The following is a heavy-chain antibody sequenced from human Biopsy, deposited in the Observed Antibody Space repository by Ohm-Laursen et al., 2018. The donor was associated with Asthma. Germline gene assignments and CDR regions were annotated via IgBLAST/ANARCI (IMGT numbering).Heavy chain of an antibody. CDR2: IKKDGSEK. V-gene: IGHV3-7*01. Sequence: GSLRLSCTASGFTFSSYWMSWVRQAPGKGLERVANIKKDGSEKYYVDSVKGRFTISRDNAKNSLYLHMNSLRAEDTAVYYCARGGYCTSPTCPWGRYAMDVWGQGTTVTVSS. CDR1: GFTFSSYW. D-gene: IGHD2-2*01. J-gene: IGHJ6*02. CDR3: ARGGYCTSPTCPWGRYAMDV.